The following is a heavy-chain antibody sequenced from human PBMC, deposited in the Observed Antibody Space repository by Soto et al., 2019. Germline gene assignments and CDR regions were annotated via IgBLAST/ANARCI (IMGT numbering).Heavy chain of an antibody. V-gene: IGHV4-30-2*01. J-gene: IGHJ4*02. CDR3: ARLSKRARGYSGYGVVDY. D-gene: IGHD5-12*01. Sequence: PSETLSLTCAVSGGSISSGGYSWSWIRQPPGKGLEWIGYIYHSGSTYYNPSLKSRVTISVDTSKNQFSLKLSSVTAADTAVYYCARLSKRARGYSGYGVVDYWGQGTLVTVSS. CDR1: GGSISSGGYS. CDR2: IYHSGST.